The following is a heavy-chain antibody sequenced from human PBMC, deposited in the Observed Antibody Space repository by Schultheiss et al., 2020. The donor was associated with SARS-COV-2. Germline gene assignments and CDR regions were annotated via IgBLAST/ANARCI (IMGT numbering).Heavy chain of an antibody. V-gene: IGHV3-48*03. J-gene: IGHJ5*02. CDR3: ARRNANYDFWSGYYRGWFDP. CDR1: GFTFSSYE. D-gene: IGHD3-3*01. CDR2: ISSSGSTI. Sequence: GGSLRLSCAASGFTFSSYEMNWVRQAPGKGLEWVSYISSSGSTIYYADSVKGRFTISRDNAKNSLYLQMNSLRAEDTAVYYCARRNANYDFWSGYYRGWFDPWGQGTLVTVSS.